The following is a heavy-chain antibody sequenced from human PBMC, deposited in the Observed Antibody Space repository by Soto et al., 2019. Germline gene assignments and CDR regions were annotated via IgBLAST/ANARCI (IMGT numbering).Heavy chain of an antibody. D-gene: IGHD2-2*02. Sequence: GGSLRLSCAASGFTFSSTWMHWVRQAPGKGLVWVSHIKSDGSSTTYADSVRGRFTISRDNAKNTLYLQMNSLRAEDTAVYYCARDRYYTIDYWGQGALVTVSS. J-gene: IGHJ4*02. V-gene: IGHV3-74*01. CDR3: ARDRYYTIDY. CDR2: IKSDGSST. CDR1: GFTFSSTW.